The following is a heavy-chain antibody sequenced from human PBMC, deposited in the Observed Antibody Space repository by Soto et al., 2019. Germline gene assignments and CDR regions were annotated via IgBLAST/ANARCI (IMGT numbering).Heavy chain of an antibody. J-gene: IGHJ4*02. V-gene: IGHV1-18*04. CDR2: ISAYNGNT. CDR1: GYTFTSYG. Sequence: GASVKVSCKASGYTFTSYGISWVRQAPGQGLEWMGWISAYNGNTNYAQKLQGRVTMTTDTSTSTAYMELRSLRSDDTAVYYCARGAIDDSSGYCYIDYWGQGTLVTVSS. CDR3: ARGAIDDSSGYCYIDY. D-gene: IGHD3-22*01.